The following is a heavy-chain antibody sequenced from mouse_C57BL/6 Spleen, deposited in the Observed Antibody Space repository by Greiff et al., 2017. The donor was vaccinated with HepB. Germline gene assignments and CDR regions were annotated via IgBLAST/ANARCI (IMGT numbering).Heavy chain of an antibody. CDR2: INYDGSST. CDR3: ARDRGKGWYFDV. V-gene: IGHV5-16*01. J-gene: IGHJ1*03. D-gene: IGHD1-1*02. CDR1: GFTFSDYY. Sequence: DVQLVESEGGLVQPGSSMKLSCTASGFTFSDYYMAWVRQVPEKGLEWVANINYDGSSTYYLDSLKSRFIISRDNAKNILYLQMSSLKSEDTATYYCARDRGKGWYFDVWGTGTTVTVSS.